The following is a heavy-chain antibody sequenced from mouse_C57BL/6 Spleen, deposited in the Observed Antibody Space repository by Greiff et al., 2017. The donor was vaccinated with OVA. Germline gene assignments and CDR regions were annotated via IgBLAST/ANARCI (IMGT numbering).Heavy chain of an antibody. J-gene: IGHJ2*01. D-gene: IGHD1-1*01. Sequence: QVQLKESGPELVKPGASVKISCKASGYAFSSSWMNWVKQRPGKGLEWIGRIYPGDGDTNYNGKFKGKATLTADKSSSTAYMQLSSLTSEDSAVYFCASTVYFDYWGQGTTLTVSS. V-gene: IGHV1-82*01. CDR1: GYAFSSSW. CDR2: IYPGDGDT. CDR3: ASTVYFDY.